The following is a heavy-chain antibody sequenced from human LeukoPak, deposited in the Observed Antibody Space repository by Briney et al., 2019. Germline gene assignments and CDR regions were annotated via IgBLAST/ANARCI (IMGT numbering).Heavy chain of an antibody. CDR2: INPNSGGT. CDR3: ARDPLRLRYFDWLGGAAFDI. V-gene: IGHV1-2*02. Sequence: GASVKVSCKASGYTFTGYYMHWVRQAPGQGLEWMGWINPNSGGTNYAQKFQGRVTMTRDTSISTAYMELSRLRSDDTAVYYCARDPLRLRYFDWLGGAAFDIWGQGTMVTVSS. CDR1: GYTFTGYY. J-gene: IGHJ3*02. D-gene: IGHD3-9*01.